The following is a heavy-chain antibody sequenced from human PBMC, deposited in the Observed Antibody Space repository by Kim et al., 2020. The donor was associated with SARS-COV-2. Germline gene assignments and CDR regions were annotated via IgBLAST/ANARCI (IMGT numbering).Heavy chain of an antibody. CDR2: ISSSTGYT. CDR3: ARVPSGDISAYYFDQ. J-gene: IGHJ4*01. D-gene: IGHD3-22*01. CDR1: GFTFTDYY. V-gene: IGHV3-11*05. Sequence: GGSLRLSCAASGFTFTDYYMSWIRQTPGKGLEWLSYISSSTGYTNYADSVRGRFTISRDNAKNSLYLEMNSLRAEETAVYYCARVPSGDISAYYFDQWG.